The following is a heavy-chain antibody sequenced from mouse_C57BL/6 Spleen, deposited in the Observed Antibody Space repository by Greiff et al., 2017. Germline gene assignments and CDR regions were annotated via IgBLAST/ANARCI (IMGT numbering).Heavy chain of an antibody. D-gene: IGHD3-1*01. CDR3: TRSGSMDY. J-gene: IGHJ4*01. CDR2: IDPDTGGT. Sequence: VQLQQSGAELVRPGASVTLSCKASGYTFTAYEMHWMKQTPVHGLEWIGAIDPDTGGTAYNQKFKGKAILTADKSSSTAYMELRSLTSEDSAVYYCTRSGSMDYWGQGTSVTVSS. V-gene: IGHV1-15*01. CDR1: GYTFTAYE.